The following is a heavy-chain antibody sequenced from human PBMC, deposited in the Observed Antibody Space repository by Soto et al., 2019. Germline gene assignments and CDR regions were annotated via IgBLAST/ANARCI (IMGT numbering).Heavy chain of an antibody. J-gene: IGHJ4*02. V-gene: IGHV3-15*07. CDR2: IKSKTDGGTI. CDR3: VREMSGVFAY. Sequence: GGSLRLSCAASGFTFSDAWMNWVRQAPGKGLEWVGLIKSKTDGGTIDYAAPVKGRFTISRDDLRNTVYLQMNSLKTEDTALYYCVREMSGVFAYWGQGTPVPVSS. D-gene: IGHD3-10*01. CDR1: GFTFSDAW.